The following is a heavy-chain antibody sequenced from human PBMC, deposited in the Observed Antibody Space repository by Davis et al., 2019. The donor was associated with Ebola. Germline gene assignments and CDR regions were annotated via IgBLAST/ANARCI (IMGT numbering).Heavy chain of an antibody. Sequence: GESLKISCAASGFTFSSYWMSWVRQAPGKGLEWVANIKQDGSEKYYVDSVKGRFTISRDNAKNSLYLQMNSLRAEDTAVYYCARDTLYCAGDCYTYYYNGMDVWGQGTTVTVSS. J-gene: IGHJ6*02. D-gene: IGHD2-21*02. CDR2: IKQDGSEK. V-gene: IGHV3-7*03. CDR1: GFTFSSYW. CDR3: ARDTLYCAGDCYTYYYNGMDV.